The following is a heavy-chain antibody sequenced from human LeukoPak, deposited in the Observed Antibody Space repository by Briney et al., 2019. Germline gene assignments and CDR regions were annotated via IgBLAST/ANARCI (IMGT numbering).Heavy chain of an antibody. V-gene: IGHV4-39*01. CDR1: GGSISGSSYY. Sequence: SETLSLTCTVSGGSISGSSYYWGWIRQPPGKGLEWIGNVYYSGTTYYSPSLKSRLTISVDTSKNQFSLKLSSVTAADTAVYYCARQDTIATLGIDYWGQGTLVTVSS. D-gene: IGHD2-2*01. CDR2: VYYSGTT. CDR3: ARQDTIATLGIDY. J-gene: IGHJ4*02.